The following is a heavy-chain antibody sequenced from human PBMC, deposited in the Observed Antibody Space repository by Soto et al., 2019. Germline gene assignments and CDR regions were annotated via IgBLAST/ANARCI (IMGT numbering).Heavy chain of an antibody. CDR2: LSTSGRT. D-gene: IGHD6-13*01. V-gene: IGHV4-4*07. CDR3: ARELAAGYYGMDV. CDR1: GDSIGNFY. J-gene: IGHJ6*02. Sequence: SETLSLTCTVSGDSIGNFYWSWIRQPAGKGLESIGRLSTSGRTNYSPSLKSRVTISVDTSKNQFSLKLSSVTAADTAVYYCARELAAGYYGMDVWRQGTTVTVSS.